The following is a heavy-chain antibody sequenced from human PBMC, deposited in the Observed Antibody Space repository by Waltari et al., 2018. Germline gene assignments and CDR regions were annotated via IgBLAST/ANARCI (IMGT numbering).Heavy chain of an antibody. CDR1: GGSFSGYY. Sequence: QVQLQQWGAGLLKPSETLSLTCAVYGGSFSGYYWSWIRQPPGKGLEWIGEINHSGSTNDNPSLKSRVTISVDTSKNQFSLKLSSVTAADTAVYYCARAARPFGYLYNWFDPWGQGTLVTVSS. CDR3: ARAARPFGYLYNWFDP. J-gene: IGHJ5*02. V-gene: IGHV4-34*01. CDR2: INHSGST. D-gene: IGHD6-6*01.